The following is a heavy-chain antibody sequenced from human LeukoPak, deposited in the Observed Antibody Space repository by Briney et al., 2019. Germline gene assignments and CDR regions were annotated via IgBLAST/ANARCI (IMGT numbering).Heavy chain of an antibody. CDR2: ISSSGSTI. Sequence: GGSLRLSCAASGFTFSSYEMNWVRQAPGKGLEWAPYISSSGSTIYYADSVKGRFTISRDNAKNSLYLQMNSLRAEDTAVYYCARTFAVWFGELSLCSFDYWGRGTLVTVAS. D-gene: IGHD3-10*01. CDR1: GFTFSSYE. V-gene: IGHV3-48*03. J-gene: IGHJ4*02. CDR3: ARTFAVWFGELSLCSFDY.